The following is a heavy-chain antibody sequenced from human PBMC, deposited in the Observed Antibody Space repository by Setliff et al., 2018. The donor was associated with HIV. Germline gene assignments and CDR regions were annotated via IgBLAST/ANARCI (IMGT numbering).Heavy chain of an antibody. CDR3: ARVPFTTGFDY. Sequence: SETLSLTCTVSGDSFSNYYWSWIRQPPGKGLEWIGYVFYTGSATYNPSLRSRVTISVDTSKNHFSLKLSSVTAADTAVFYCARVPFTTGFDYWGQGILVTVSS. J-gene: IGHJ4*02. CDR1: GDSFSNYY. D-gene: IGHD3-3*01. V-gene: IGHV4-59*08. CDR2: VFYTGSA.